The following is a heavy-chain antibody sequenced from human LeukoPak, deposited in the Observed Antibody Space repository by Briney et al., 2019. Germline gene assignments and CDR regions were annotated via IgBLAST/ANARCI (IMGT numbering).Heavy chain of an antibody. CDR3: ARDRDYGDFVFGY. J-gene: IGHJ4*02. CDR2: ISLNSGGT. CDR1: GYTFTGYY. D-gene: IGHD4-17*01. Sequence: GASVKVSCKASGYTFTGYYMHWVRQAPGQGLEWMGRISLNSGGTNYAQKFQGRVTMTRDTSISTAYMELSRLRSDDTAMYCCARDRDYGDFVFGYWGQGTLVTVSS. V-gene: IGHV1-2*06.